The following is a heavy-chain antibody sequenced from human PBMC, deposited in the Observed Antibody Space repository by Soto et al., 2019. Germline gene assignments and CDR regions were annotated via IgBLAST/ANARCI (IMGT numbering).Heavy chain of an antibody. J-gene: IGHJ4*02. CDR1: GGSISTYY. CDR2: ISYSGST. Sequence: SETLSLTCTVSGGSISTYYWTWIRQPPGKGLEWIGYISYSGSTNYNPSLKSRLTISMDTSKNQFSLNLDSVTAADTAVYFCARDFAYFDSWGQGTLVTVSS. V-gene: IGHV4-59*01. CDR3: ARDFAYFDS. D-gene: IGHD3-3*01.